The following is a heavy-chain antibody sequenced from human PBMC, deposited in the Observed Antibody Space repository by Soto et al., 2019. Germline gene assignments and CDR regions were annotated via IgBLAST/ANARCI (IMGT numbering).Heavy chain of an antibody. V-gene: IGHV4-59*01. J-gene: IGHJ6*02. CDR2: IYYSGST. CDR3: ARVGGAVAGIYYYYGMDV. D-gene: IGHD6-19*01. CDR1: GGSISSYY. Sequence: TSETLSLTCTVSGGSISSYYWSWIRQPPGKGLEWMGYIYYSGSTNYNPSLKSRVTISVDTSKNQFSLKLSSVTAADTAVYYCARVGGAVAGIYYYYGMDVWGQGTTVTVSS.